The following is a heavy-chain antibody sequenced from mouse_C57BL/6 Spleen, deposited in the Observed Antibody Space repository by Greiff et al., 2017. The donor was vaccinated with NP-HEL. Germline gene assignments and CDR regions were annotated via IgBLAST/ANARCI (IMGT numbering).Heavy chain of an antibody. V-gene: IGHV3-6*01. CDR3: ARDAITTVVRFDY. D-gene: IGHD1-1*01. CDR2: ISYDGSN. J-gene: IGHJ2*01. Sequence: EVKLLESGPGLVKPSQSLSLTCSVTGYSITSGYYWNWIRQFPGNKLEWMGYISYDGSNNYNPSLKNRISITRDTSKNQFFLKLNSVTTEDTATYYCARDAITTVVRFDYWGQGTTLTVSS. CDR1: GYSITSGYY.